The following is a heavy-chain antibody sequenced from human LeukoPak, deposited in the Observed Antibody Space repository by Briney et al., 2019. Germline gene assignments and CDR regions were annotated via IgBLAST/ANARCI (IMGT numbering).Heavy chain of an antibody. CDR2: ISAYNGNT. J-gene: IGHJ5*02. CDR1: GYTFTSYG. CDR3: ARDGRYCSSTSCRRWWFDP. V-gene: IGHV1-18*01. Sequence: ASVKVSFKASGYTFTSYGISWVRQAPGQGLEWMGWISAYNGNTNYAQKLQGRVTMTTDTSTSTAYMELRSLRSDDTAVYYCARDGRYCSSTSCRRWWFDPWGQGTLVIVSS. D-gene: IGHD2-2*01.